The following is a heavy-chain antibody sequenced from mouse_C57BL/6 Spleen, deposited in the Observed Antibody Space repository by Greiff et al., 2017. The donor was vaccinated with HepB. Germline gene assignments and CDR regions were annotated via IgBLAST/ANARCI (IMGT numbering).Heavy chain of an antibody. CDR1: GFTFSSYA. D-gene: IGHD4-1*01. CDR3: TRGGTGTFWFAY. Sequence: EVMLVESGEGLVKPGGSLKLSCAASGFTFSSYAMSWVRQTPEKRLEWVAYISSGGDYIYYADTVKVRFTISRDNARNTLYLQMSSLKSEDTAMYYCTRGGTGTFWFAYWGQGTLVTVSA. J-gene: IGHJ3*01. CDR2: ISSGGDYI. V-gene: IGHV5-9-1*02.